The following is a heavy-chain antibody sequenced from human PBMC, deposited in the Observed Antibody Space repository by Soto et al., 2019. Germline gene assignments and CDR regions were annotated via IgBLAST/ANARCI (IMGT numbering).Heavy chain of an antibody. J-gene: IGHJ6*02. D-gene: IGHD3-22*01. CDR2: IYYSGST. CDR3: ARDRLNYYDSSGYFNYYYYYGMDV. V-gene: IGHV4-59*01. CDR1: GGSISSYY. Sequence: PSETLSLTCTVSGGSISSYYWSWIRQPPGKGLEWIGYIYYSGSTNYNPSLKSRVTISVDTSKNQFSLKLSSVTAADTAVYYCARDRLNYYDSSGYFNYYYYYGMDVWGQGTTVTVSS.